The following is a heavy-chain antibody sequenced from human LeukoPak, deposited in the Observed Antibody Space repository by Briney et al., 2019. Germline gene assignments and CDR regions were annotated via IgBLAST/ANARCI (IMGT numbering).Heavy chain of an antibody. J-gene: IGHJ4*02. V-gene: IGHV4-4*02. D-gene: IGHD3-22*01. Sequence: KSSETLSLTCTVSGDSINSLDLWSWVRPPPGKGLEWIGEMYLSGTTHSNPSVKSRVTISIDKSKNQFFLNLSSVTAADTAVYYCAGLVGRYSSGLYYYYFDYWGQGTLVTVSS. CDR1: GDSINSLDL. CDR3: AGLVGRYSSGLYYYYFDY. CDR2: MYLSGTT.